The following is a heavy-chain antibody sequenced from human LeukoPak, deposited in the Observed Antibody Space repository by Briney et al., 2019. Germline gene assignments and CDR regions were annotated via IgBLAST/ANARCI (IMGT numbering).Heavy chain of an antibody. CDR3: ARSGYCSGGSCYATGLFDY. CDR2: MSYSGST. D-gene: IGHD2-15*01. J-gene: IGHJ4*02. Sequence: SETLSLTCTVSGDSISSYYWSWIRQPPGKGLEWIGYMSYSGSTNYNPSLKSRVTISGDTSKNQFSLKLSSVTAADTAVYYCARSGYCSGGSCYATGLFDYWGQGTLVTVSS. V-gene: IGHV4-59*08. CDR1: GDSISSYY.